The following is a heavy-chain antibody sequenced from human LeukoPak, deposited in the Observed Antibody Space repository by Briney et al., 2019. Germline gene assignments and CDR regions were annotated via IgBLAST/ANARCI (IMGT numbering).Heavy chain of an antibody. V-gene: IGHV4-59*08. J-gene: IGHJ2*01. Sequence: SETLSLTCTVSGGSISSYYWSWIRQPPGKGLEWIGYIYYSGSTNYNPSLKSRVTISVDTSKNRFSLKVISVTTADTALYYCARHYYDVLTGDDWYFDLWGRGTLVTVSS. CDR2: IYYSGST. D-gene: IGHD3-9*01. CDR3: ARHYYDVLTGDDWYFDL. CDR1: GGSISSYY.